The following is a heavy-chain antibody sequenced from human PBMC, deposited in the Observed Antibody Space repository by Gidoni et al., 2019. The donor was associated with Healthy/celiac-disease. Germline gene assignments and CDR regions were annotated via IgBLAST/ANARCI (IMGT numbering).Heavy chain of an antibody. CDR3: ARRRPTDAFDI. V-gene: IGHV4-59*01. CDR1: GGSISSYY. J-gene: IGHJ3*02. Sequence: PSETLSLTCTVSGGSISSYYWSWIRQPPGKELEWIGYIYYSGSTNYNPSLKSRVTISVDTSKNQFSLKLSSVTAADTAVYYCARRRPTDAFDIWGQGTMVTVSS. CDR2: IYYSGST.